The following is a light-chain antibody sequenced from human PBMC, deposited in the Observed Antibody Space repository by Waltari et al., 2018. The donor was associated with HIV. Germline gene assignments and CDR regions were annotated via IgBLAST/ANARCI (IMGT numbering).Light chain of an antibody. CDR2: EDN. CDR3: QSYDSSNHVV. Sequence: NFMLTQPHSVSESPGQTVTISCTRSSGSIASNYVPRYQQRPGSAPTTVIYEDNQRPSGVPDRFSGSIDSSSNSASLTISGLKTEDEADYYCQSYDSSNHVVFGGGTKLTVL. CDR1: SGSIASNY. V-gene: IGLV6-57*04. J-gene: IGLJ2*01.